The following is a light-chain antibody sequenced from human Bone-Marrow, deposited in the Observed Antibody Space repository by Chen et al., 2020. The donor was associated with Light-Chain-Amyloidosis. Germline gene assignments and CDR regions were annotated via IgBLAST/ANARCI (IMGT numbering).Light chain of an antibody. CDR2: GND. Sequence: QSVLTQPPSASGTPGQRVTISCSGGASNIGTNSAHWYHHSPGTAPRLLIYGNDQWPSGVPGRFSGSQSGTSASLAIGGLRPEDEGHYYCAAWDDRLNGVVFGGGTRLTVL. CDR3: AAWDDRLNGVV. J-gene: IGLJ2*01. V-gene: IGLV1-44*01. CDR1: ASNIGTNS.